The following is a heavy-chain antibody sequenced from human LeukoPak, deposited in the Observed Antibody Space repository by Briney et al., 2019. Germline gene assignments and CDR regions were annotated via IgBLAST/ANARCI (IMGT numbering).Heavy chain of an antibody. CDR2: IYYSGST. Sequence: SETLSLTCTVSGGSISSYYWSWIRQPPGKGLEWIGYIYYSGSTNYNPSLKSRVTISVDTSKNQFSLKLSSVTAADTAVYYCARGGSYYDILTGSAPYYYYYMDVWGKGTTVTISS. D-gene: IGHD3-9*01. V-gene: IGHV4-59*01. CDR3: ARGGSYYDILTGSAPYYYYYMDV. CDR1: GGSISSYY. J-gene: IGHJ6*03.